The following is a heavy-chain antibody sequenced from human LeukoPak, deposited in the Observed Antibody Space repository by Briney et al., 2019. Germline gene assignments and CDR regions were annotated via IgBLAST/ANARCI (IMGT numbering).Heavy chain of an antibody. CDR3: ARGRTGMDV. J-gene: IGHJ6*02. CDR2: IIPILGIA. CDR1: GGTFSSYA. Sequence: GSSVKVSCEASGGTFSSYAIIWVRQAPGQGLEWMGRIIPILGIANYAQKFQGRVTITADKSTSTAYMELSSLRSEDTAVYYCARGRTGMDVWGQGTTVTVSS. V-gene: IGHV1-69*04.